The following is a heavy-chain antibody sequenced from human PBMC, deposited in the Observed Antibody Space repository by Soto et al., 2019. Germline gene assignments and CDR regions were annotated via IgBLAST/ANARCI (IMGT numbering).Heavy chain of an antibody. D-gene: IGHD6-13*01. J-gene: IGHJ4*02. CDR3: ATLAAAGTIRRYYFDY. CDR2: IYYSGST. V-gene: IGHV4-39*01. CDR1: GGSISSSSYY. Sequence: PSETLSLTCTVSGGSISSSSYYWGWIRQPPGKGLEWIGSIYYSGSTYYNPSLKSRVTISVDTSKNQFSLKLSSVTAADTAVYYCATLAAAGTIRRYYFDYWGQGTLVTVSS.